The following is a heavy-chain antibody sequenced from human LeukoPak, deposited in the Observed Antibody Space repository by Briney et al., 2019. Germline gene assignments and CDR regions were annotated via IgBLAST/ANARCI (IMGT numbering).Heavy chain of an antibody. D-gene: IGHD1-1*01. J-gene: IGHJ6*02. Sequence: ASVKVSCKASGYTFTSYGMSWVGQAPGQGLEWRGGISAYNGNTSYAQKLQGRVTMTTDTSTSTAYMELRSLRSDDTAVYYCARDSPGYSYNWNDGDYYYGMDVWGQGTTVTVSS. CDR3: ARDSPGYSYNWNDGDYYYGMDV. CDR2: ISAYNGNT. V-gene: IGHV1-18*01. CDR1: GYTFTSYG.